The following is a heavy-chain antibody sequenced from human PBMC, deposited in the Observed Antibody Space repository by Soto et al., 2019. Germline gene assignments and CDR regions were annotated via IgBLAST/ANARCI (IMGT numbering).Heavy chain of an antibody. CDR2: ISGSGGST. Sequence: LRLSCAASGFTFSSYAMSWVRQAPGKGLEWVSAISGSGGSTYYADSVKGRFTISRDNSKNTLYLQMNSLRAEDTAVYYCAKGRYSSSWTPSLDYWGQGTLVTVSS. J-gene: IGHJ4*02. D-gene: IGHD6-13*01. CDR1: GFTFSSYA. V-gene: IGHV3-23*01. CDR3: AKGRYSSSWTPSLDY.